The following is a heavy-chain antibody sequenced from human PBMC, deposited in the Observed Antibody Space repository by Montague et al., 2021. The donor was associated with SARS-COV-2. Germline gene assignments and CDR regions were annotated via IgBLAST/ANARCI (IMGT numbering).Heavy chain of an antibody. D-gene: IGHD3-10*01. CDR3: ARESAYYYGSGSYFDY. Sequence: SLRLSCAASGFTFSSYSMNWVRQAPGKGLEWVSSISSSSSYIYYADSVKGRFTIFRDNAKNSLYLQMNSLRAEDTAVYYCARESAYYYGSGSYFDYWGQGTLVTVSS. J-gene: IGHJ4*02. CDR2: ISSSSSYI. V-gene: IGHV3-21*01. CDR1: GFTFSSYS.